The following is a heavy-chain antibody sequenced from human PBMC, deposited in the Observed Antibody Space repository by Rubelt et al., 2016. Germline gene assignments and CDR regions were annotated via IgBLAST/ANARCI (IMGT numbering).Heavy chain of an antibody. CDR1: GYTFTRYG. Sequence: QVQLVQSGAEVKKTGASVKVSCKASGYTFTRYGISWVRQAPGKGLEWIGWISAYNGNTNNAQRVQGRVTMTPATSTSTAYMELRSLRSDDTAVYYCARLWDLGAFDIWGQGTMVTVSS. V-gene: IGHV1-18*01. CDR3: ARLWDLGAFDI. J-gene: IGHJ3*02. D-gene: IGHD1-26*01. CDR2: ISAYNGNT.